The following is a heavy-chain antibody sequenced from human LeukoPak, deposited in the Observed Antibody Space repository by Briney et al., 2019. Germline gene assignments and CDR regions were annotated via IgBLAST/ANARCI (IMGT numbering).Heavy chain of an antibody. CDR1: GFTFSSYA. CDR3: ARDELDCSGGSCYYYYYMDV. CDR2: IIPIFGTA. Sequence: GGSLRLSCAASGFTFSSYAISWVRQAPGQGLEWMGGIIPIFGTANYAQRFQGRVTITADKSTSTAYMELSSLRSEDTAVYYCARDELDCSGGSCYYYYYMDVWGKGTTVTVSS. V-gene: IGHV1-69*06. J-gene: IGHJ6*03. D-gene: IGHD2-15*01.